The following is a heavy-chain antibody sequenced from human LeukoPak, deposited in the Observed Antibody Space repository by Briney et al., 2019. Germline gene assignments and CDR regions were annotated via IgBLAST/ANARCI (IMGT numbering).Heavy chain of an antibody. Sequence: GGSLSLSCAASGFTFSSYAMSWVRQAPGKGLEWVSAISGSGGSAYYADSVKGRFTISRDNSKNTLYLQMNSLRAEDTAVYYCAKDVGVVVAASYFDYWGQGTLVTVSS. CDR2: ISGSGGSA. CDR3: AKDVGVVVAASYFDY. D-gene: IGHD2-15*01. V-gene: IGHV3-23*01. CDR1: GFTFSSYA. J-gene: IGHJ4*02.